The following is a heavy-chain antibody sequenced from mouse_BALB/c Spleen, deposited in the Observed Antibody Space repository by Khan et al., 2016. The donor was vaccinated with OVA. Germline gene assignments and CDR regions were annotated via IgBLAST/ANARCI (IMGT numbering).Heavy chain of an antibody. V-gene: IGHV2-6-2*01. CDR1: GFSLTSYA. J-gene: IGHJ4*01. CDR2: IWSDGRT. Sequence: QVQLKESGPDLVAPSQSLSITCTVSGFSLTSYAIHWVRQPPGKGLEWLVVIWSDGRTTYNSALKSRLSISKDNSKSQVFLKINSLQTNDTAMYYCARHQVPLSMDSWGQGTSVTVSS. CDR3: ARHQVPLSMDS.